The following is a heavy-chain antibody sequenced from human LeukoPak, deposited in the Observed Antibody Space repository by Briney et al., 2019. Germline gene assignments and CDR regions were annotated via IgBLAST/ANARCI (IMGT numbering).Heavy chain of an antibody. Sequence: SETLSLTCAVYGGSFSGYYWSWIRQPPGKGLEWIGEINHSGSTNYNPSLKSRVTISADTSKNQFSLKLSSVTAADTAVYYCARGPSVFTMVRGVIIFDYWGQGTLVTVSS. CDR3: ARGPSVFTMVRGVIIFDY. CDR1: GGSFSGYY. J-gene: IGHJ4*02. CDR2: INHSGST. D-gene: IGHD3-10*01. V-gene: IGHV4-34*01.